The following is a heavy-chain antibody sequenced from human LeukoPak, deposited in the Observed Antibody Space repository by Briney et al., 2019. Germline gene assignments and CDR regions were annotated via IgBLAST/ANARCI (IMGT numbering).Heavy chain of an antibody. V-gene: IGHV3-21*01. CDR1: GFTFSSYS. CDR3: ARDGYTSDAFDV. D-gene: IGHD5-24*01. CDR2: ISGSSSYI. J-gene: IGHJ3*01. Sequence: GGSLRLSCAASGFTFSSYSMNWVRQAPGKGLEWVSSISGSSSYIYYADSVKGRFTISRDNAKNSLYLQMNSLRAEDTAVYYCARDGYTSDAFDVWGQGTMVTVSS.